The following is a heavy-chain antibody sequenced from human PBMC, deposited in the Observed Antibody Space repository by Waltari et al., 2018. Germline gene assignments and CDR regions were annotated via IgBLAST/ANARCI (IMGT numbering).Heavy chain of an antibody. CDR1: GYSISSGYY. Sequence: QVQLQESGPGLVKPSETLSLTCAVSGYSISSGYYWGWIRQPPGKGLEWIGSIYHSGSTYYNPSLKSRVTISVDTSKNQFSLKLSSVTAADTAVYYCARGNYYGSGHFDYWGQGTLVTVSS. D-gene: IGHD3-10*01. J-gene: IGHJ4*02. CDR3: ARGNYYGSGHFDY. CDR2: IYHSGST. V-gene: IGHV4-38-2*01.